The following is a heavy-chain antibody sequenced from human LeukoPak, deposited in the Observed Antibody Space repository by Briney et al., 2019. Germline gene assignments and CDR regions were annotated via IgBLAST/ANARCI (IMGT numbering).Heavy chain of an antibody. D-gene: IGHD7-27*01. CDR2: INSNSGGT. V-gene: IGHV1-2*06. CDR3: ARDFIPSGDHF. Sequence: ASVKVSCKASGYTFTGYYINWVRQAPGQGLEWMGRINSNSGGTNYAQKFQGRVTMTRDTSISTAYMELRRLKSDDTALYYCARDFIPSGDHFWGQGTLVTVSS. J-gene: IGHJ4*02. CDR1: GYTFTGYY.